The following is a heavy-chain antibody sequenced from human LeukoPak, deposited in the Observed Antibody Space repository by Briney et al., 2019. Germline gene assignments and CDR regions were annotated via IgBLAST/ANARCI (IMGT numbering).Heavy chain of an antibody. Sequence: ASVKVSCKASGGTFSSYAISWVRQAPGQGLEWMGGIIPIFGTANYAQKFQGRVTITADESTSTAYMELSSLRSEDTAVYYCVGYCSGGSCYPPWFDPWGQGTLVTVSS. J-gene: IGHJ5*02. V-gene: IGHV1-69*13. CDR2: IIPIFGTA. CDR1: GGTFSSYA. D-gene: IGHD2-15*01. CDR3: VGYCSGGSCYPPWFDP.